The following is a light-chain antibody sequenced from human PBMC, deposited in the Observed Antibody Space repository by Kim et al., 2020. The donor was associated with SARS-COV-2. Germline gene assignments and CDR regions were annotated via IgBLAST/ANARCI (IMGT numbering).Light chain of an antibody. CDR2: GAS. CDR3: QQRSNWPLT. J-gene: IGKJ4*01. CDR1: QSVSSY. Sequence: CSPGERATLSCRASQSVSSYLAWYQQKPGQPPRLLIYGASNRATGIPARFSGSGSGTDFTLTISSLEPEDFAVYYCQQRSNWPLTFGGGTKVDIK. V-gene: IGKV3-11*01.